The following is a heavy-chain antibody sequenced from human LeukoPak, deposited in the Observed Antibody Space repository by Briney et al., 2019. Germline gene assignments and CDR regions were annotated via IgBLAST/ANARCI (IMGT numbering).Heavy chain of an antibody. V-gene: IGHV1-69*01. CDR3: ARDIYPYYYDSSGPDY. Sequence: GGSLRLSCAASGFTFSSYAISWVRQAPGQGLEWMGGIIPIFGTANYAQKFQGRVTITADESTSTAYMELSSLRSEDTAVYYCARDIYPYYYDSSGPDYWGQGTLVTVSS. CDR1: GFTFSSYA. CDR2: IIPIFGTA. D-gene: IGHD3-22*01. J-gene: IGHJ4*02.